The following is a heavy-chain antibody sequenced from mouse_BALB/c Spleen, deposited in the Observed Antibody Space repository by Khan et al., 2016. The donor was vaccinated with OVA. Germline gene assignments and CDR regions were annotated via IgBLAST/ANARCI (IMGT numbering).Heavy chain of an antibody. J-gene: IGHJ3*01. D-gene: IGHD2-14*01. Sequence: EVQLQESGPSLVKPSQTLSLTCSVTGDSITSGYWSWIRKFPGNKLEYMGYMIYTGYTDYNPSLKSRLAITRHTSKNQYYLQLNSVTTEDTATYYGARSTYRDAFAYWGQGTLVTVSA. CDR3: ARSTYRDAFAY. CDR2: MIYTGYT. V-gene: IGHV3-8*02. CDR1: GDSITSGY.